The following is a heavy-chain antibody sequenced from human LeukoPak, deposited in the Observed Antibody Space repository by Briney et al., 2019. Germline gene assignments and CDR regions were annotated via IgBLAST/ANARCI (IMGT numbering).Heavy chain of an antibody. J-gene: IGHJ3*02. V-gene: IGHV1-18*04. CDR3: ARHYDAGKDDAFHI. D-gene: IGHD3-10*01. CDR2: ISAYNGDT. Sequence: ASVKVSCKASGYTFTSYYLHWVRQAPGQGLEWMGWISAYNGDTNYAQKVQGRVTMTTETSTSTVYMELRSLRSDDTAVYYCARHYDAGKDDAFHIWGQGTMVTVSS. CDR1: GYTFTSYY.